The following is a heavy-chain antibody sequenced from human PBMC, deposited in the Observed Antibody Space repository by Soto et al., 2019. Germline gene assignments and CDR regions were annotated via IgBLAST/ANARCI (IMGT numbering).Heavy chain of an antibody. CDR2: IFHTGST. CDR3: AREGFAHFSLEA. V-gene: IGHV4-4*02. D-gene: IGHD3-3*02. CDR1: SDSISSGSW. Sequence: QVQLQESGPGLVNPSGTLSLTCTVSSDSISSGSWWSWVRQPPGKGLEWIGEIFHTGSTNYNPSLKSRVTISIDKSKNQFSLRLPSLTAADTAVYYCAREGFAHFSLEAWGQGTLVTVSS. J-gene: IGHJ5*02.